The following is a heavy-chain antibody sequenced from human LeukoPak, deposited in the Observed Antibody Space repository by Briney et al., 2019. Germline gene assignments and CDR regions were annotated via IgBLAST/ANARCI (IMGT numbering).Heavy chain of an antibody. CDR3: ARDQPESYVTPGAWFDP. D-gene: IGHD4-23*01. J-gene: IGHJ5*02. Sequence: GGSLGLSCAASGFTFSSYWMSWVRQAPGKGLEWVANIKQDGSEKYYVDSVKGRFTISRDNAKNSLYLQMNSLRAEDTAVYYCARDQPESYVTPGAWFDPWGQGTLVTVSS. V-gene: IGHV3-7*01. CDR1: GFTFSSYW. CDR2: IKQDGSEK.